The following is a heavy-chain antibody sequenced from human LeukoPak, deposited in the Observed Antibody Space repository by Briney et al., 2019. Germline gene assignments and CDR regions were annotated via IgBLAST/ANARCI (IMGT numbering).Heavy chain of an antibody. J-gene: IGHJ4*02. CDR1: GGSISSSSYY. CDR3: ARQQWQPIFDY. V-gene: IGHV4-39*01. CDR2: IYYSGST. Sequence: PSETLSLTCTVSGGSISSSSYYWRWIRQPPGKGLEWVGSIYYSGSTYYNPSLKSRVTISVDTSKNQSSLKLTSVTAADTAVYYCARQQWQPIFDYWGQGTLVTVSS. D-gene: IGHD6-19*01.